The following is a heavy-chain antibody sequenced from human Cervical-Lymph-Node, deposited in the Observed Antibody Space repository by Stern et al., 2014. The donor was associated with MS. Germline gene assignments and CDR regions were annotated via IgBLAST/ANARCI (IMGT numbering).Heavy chain of an antibody. J-gene: IGHJ4*02. CDR1: GFTFSNYG. V-gene: IGHV3-33*01. D-gene: IGHD1-14*01. CDR2: IWRDGSEK. CDR3: ATITPVDY. Sequence: VKLVESGGDVVQPGKSLRLSCAASGFTFSNYGMHWGRQAPGKGLEWLAVIWRDGSEKYYADSVKGRFTVSRDNSKNTVYLQMNSLRAEDTALYYCATITPVDYWGQGTLVIVSS.